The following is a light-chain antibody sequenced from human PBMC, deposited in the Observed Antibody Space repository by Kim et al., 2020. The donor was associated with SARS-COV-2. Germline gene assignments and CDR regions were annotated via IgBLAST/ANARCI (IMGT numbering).Light chain of an antibody. Sequence: ALGQTVRITCQGDSLRSDYASWYQQKAGQAPVVVIYGKNNRLSGIPDRFSGSTSGNTASLTITGAQAEDEAVYYCNSRDSSTNHLVFGGGTKVTVL. CDR3: NSRDSSTNHLV. J-gene: IGLJ2*01. V-gene: IGLV3-19*01. CDR2: GKN. CDR1: SLRSDY.